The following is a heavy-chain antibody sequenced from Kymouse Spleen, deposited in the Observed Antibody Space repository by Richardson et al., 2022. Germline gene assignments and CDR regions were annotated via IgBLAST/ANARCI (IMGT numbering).Heavy chain of an antibody. CDR3: ARVRTGTPFDY. CDR2: IWYDGSNK. CDR1: GFTFSSYG. Sequence: QVQLVESGGGVVQPGRSLRLSCAASGFTFSSYGMHWVRQAPGKGLEWVAVIWYDGSNKYYADSVKGRFTISRDNSKNTLYLQMNSLRAEDTAVYYCARVRTGTPFDYWGQGTLVTVSS. J-gene: IGHJ4*02. V-gene: IGHV3-33*01. D-gene: IGHD1-7*01.